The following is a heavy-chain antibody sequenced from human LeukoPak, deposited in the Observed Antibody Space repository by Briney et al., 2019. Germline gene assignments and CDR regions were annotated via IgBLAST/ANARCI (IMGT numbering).Heavy chain of an antibody. CDR1: GFTFSSYA. CDR2: ISGSGGST. CDR3: ARVMKQWLVGDAFDI. J-gene: IGHJ3*02. V-gene: IGHV3-23*01. Sequence: GGSLRLSCAASGFTFSSYAMSWVRQAPGKGLEWVSAISGSGGSTYYADSVKGRFTISRDNAKNSLYLQMNSLRAEDTAVYYCARVMKQWLVGDAFDIWGQGTMVTVSS. D-gene: IGHD6-19*01.